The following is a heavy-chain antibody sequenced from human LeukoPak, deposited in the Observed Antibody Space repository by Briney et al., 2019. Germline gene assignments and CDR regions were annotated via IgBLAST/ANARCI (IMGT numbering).Heavy chain of an antibody. J-gene: IGHJ4*02. Sequence: SETLSLTCTVSGGSISSNSWSWIRQPAGKGLEWIGHIYTSGSPDYNPSLRSRVTMSVDTSKNQISLKLSSVTAADSAVYYCARGSEQWLTYFDYWGQGTLVTVSS. CDR1: GGSISSNS. V-gene: IGHV4-4*07. D-gene: IGHD6-19*01. CDR3: ARGSEQWLTYFDY. CDR2: IYTSGSP.